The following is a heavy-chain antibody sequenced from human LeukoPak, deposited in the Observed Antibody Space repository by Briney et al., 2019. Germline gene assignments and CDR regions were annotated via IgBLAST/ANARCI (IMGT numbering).Heavy chain of an antibody. Sequence: SETLSLTCTVSGGSISSSSYYWGWIRQPPGKGLEWIGSIYYSGSTYYNPSLKSRVTISVDTSKNQFSLKLSSVTAADTAAYYCARHGSTSCYPSCAFDIWGQGTMVTVSS. CDR2: IYYSGST. J-gene: IGHJ3*02. CDR1: GGSISSSSYY. CDR3: ARHGSTSCYPSCAFDI. D-gene: IGHD2-2*01. V-gene: IGHV4-39*01.